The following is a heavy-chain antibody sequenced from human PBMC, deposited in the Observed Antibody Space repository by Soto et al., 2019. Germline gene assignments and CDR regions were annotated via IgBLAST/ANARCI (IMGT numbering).Heavy chain of an antibody. D-gene: IGHD4-17*01. Sequence: PGGSLRLSCAASGFTFSSYAMSWVRQAPGKGLEWVSAISGSGGSTYYADSVKGRFTVSRDKSKNTLYLQMNSLRAEDTALYYCTNYGDYAFDYWGQGTLVTVSS. CDR2: ISGSGGST. V-gene: IGHV3-23*01. J-gene: IGHJ4*02. CDR1: GFTFSSYA. CDR3: TNYGDYAFDY.